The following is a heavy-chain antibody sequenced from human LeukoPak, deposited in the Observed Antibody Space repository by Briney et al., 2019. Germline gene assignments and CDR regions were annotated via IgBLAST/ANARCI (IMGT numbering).Heavy chain of an antibody. Sequence: ASVKVSCKVSGYTLTELSMHWVRQAPGKGLEWMGGFDPEDGETIYAQKFQGRVTMTEDTSTDTAYMELSSLRSEDTAVYYCAIPGGSSRDFDYWGQGTLVTVSS. D-gene: IGHD6-13*01. CDR1: GYTLTELS. J-gene: IGHJ4*02. CDR3: AIPGGSSRDFDY. CDR2: FDPEDGET. V-gene: IGHV1-24*01.